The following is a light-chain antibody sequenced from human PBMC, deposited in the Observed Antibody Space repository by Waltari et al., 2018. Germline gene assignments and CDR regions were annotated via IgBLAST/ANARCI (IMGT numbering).Light chain of an antibody. CDR2: DFS. J-gene: IGLJ2*01. CDR1: SSDIGSYNF. CDR3: NSYTTGSSLTVI. Sequence: QSALPQPASVSGSPGQSITISCAGTSSDIGSYNFVSWYQQHPGKSPTLIIYDFSTRPSGVSDRFSGSKSGNTASLTISGLQADDEATYYCNSYTTGSSLTVIFGGGTKLTVL. V-gene: IGLV2-14*01.